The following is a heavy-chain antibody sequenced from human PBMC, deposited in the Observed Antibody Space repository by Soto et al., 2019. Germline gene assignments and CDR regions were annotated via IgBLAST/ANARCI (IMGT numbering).Heavy chain of an antibody. CDR3: ARAAAGTFFALP. D-gene: IGHD6-13*01. Sequence: PVESLKISCKGSGYSFTSYCISWVRQMPGKGLEWMGRIDPSDSYTNYSPSFQGHVTISADKSISTAYLQWSSLKASDTAMYYCARAAAGTFFALPWGQGTLVTVSS. CDR2: IDPSDSYT. V-gene: IGHV5-10-1*01. CDR1: GYSFTSYC. J-gene: IGHJ5*02.